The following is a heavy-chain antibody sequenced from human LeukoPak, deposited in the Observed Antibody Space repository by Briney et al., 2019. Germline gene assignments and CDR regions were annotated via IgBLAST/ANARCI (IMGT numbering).Heavy chain of an antibody. D-gene: IGHD3-22*01. CDR2: ISYDGSNK. Sequence: GGSLRLSCAASGFTFSSYAMHWARQAPGKGLEWVAVISYDGSNKYYADSVKGRFTISRDNSKNTLYLQMNSLRAEDTAVYYCARGYYDSSGCAYWGQGTLVTVSS. CDR1: GFTFSSYA. V-gene: IGHV3-30-3*01. CDR3: ARGYYDSSGCAY. J-gene: IGHJ4*02.